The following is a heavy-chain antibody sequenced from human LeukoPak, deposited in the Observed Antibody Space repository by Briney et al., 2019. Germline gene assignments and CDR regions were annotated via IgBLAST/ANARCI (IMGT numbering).Heavy chain of an antibody. J-gene: IGHJ5*02. D-gene: IGHD6-13*01. Sequence: SGTLSLTCAVYGGSFSGYYWSWIRQPPGKGLEWIGEINHSGSTNYNPSLKSRVTISVDTSKNQFSLKLSSVTAADTAVYYCARAPGIAAAGTRWFDPWGQGTLVTVSS. CDR3: ARAPGIAAAGTRWFDP. CDR2: INHSGST. V-gene: IGHV4-34*01. CDR1: GGSFSGYY.